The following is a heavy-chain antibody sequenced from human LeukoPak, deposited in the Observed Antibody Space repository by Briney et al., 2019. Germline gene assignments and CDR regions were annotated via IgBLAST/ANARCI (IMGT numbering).Heavy chain of an antibody. D-gene: IGHD6-13*01. J-gene: IGHJ5*02. Sequence: GESLKISCKGSGYSFTSYWIGWVRQMPGKGLEWMVIIHPGDSNIKYSPSFQGQVTISADKSISTAYLQWSSLKASDTAMYYCARRSSWYNWFDPWGQGTLVTVSS. CDR1: GYSFTSYW. V-gene: IGHV5-51*01. CDR2: IHPGDSNI. CDR3: ARRSSWYNWFDP.